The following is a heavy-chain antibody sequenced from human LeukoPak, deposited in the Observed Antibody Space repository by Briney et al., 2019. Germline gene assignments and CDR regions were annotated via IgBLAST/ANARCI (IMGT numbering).Heavy chain of an antibody. CDR2: INPSGGST. CDR3: ARDRLDHYYGSGSPNYYFDY. CDR1: GYTFTSYY. Sequence: ASVKVSCKASGYTFTSYYMHWVRQAPGQGLEWMGIINPSGGSTSYAQKLQSRVTMTRDTSTSTVYMELSSLRSEDTAVYYCARDRLDHYYGSGSPNYYFDYWGQGTLVTVSS. D-gene: IGHD3-10*01. J-gene: IGHJ4*02. V-gene: IGHV1-46*01.